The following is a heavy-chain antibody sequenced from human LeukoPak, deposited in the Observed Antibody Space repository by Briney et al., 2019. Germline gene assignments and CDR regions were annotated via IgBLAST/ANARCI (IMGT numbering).Heavy chain of an antibody. CDR3: AKDISYILEGGSFDY. CDR2: ISWNSGSI. V-gene: IGHV3-9*01. D-gene: IGHD3-16*01. CDR1: GFTFDDYA. Sequence: GGSLRLSCAASGFTFDDYARHWVRQAPGKGLEWVSGISWNSGSIGYADSVKGRFTISRDNAKNSPYLQMNSLRAEDTALYYCAKDISYILEGGSFDYWGQGTLVTVSS. J-gene: IGHJ4*02.